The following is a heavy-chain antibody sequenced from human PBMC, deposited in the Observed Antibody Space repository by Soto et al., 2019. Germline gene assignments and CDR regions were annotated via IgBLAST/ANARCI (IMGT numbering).Heavy chain of an antibody. CDR3: AKGGRLVRGVITLFDY. Sequence: GGSLRLSCAASGFTFSSYAMSWVRQAPGKGLEWVSAISGSGGSTYYADSVKGRFTISRDNSKNTLYLQMNSLRAEDTAVYYCAKGGRLVRGVITLFDYWGQGTLVTVSS. D-gene: IGHD3-10*01. CDR1: GFTFSSYA. J-gene: IGHJ4*02. V-gene: IGHV3-23*01. CDR2: ISGSGGST.